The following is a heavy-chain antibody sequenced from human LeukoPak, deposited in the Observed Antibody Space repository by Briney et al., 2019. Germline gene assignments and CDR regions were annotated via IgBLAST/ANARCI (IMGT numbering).Heavy chain of an antibody. CDR3: ARDMAKPSLRSYFDY. D-gene: IGHD3-10*01. CDR1: GFTLSSYS. J-gene: IGHJ4*02. CDR2: ISSSSSYI. Sequence: GGSLRLSCAASGFTLSSYSMNWVRQAPGKGLEWVSSISSSSSYIYYADSVKGRFTISRDNAKNSLYLQMNSLRAEDTAVYYCARDMAKPSLRSYFDYWGQGTLVTVSS. V-gene: IGHV3-21*01.